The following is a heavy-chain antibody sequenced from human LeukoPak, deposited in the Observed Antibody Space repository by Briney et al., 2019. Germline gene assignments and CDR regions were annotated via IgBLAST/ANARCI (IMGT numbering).Heavy chain of an antibody. Sequence: GGSLRLSCAASGFTFSSYAMSWVRQAPGQGLQWVSGISDVGGTFYADSVKGRFTISRDNSKNTLYLQMNSLRAEDTAIYYCAKDHCSTTRCIAGFDLWGQGTLVTVSS. CDR2: ISDVGGT. V-gene: IGHV3-23*01. D-gene: IGHD2-2*01. CDR3: AKDHCSTTRCIAGFDL. J-gene: IGHJ4*02. CDR1: GFTFSSYA.